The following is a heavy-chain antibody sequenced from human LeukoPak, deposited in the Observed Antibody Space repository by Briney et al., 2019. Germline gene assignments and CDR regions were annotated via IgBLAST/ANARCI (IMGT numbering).Heavy chain of an antibody. CDR3: AKEYSSSWYEDDY. D-gene: IGHD6-13*01. CDR2: ISSSSSTI. Sequence: GGSLRLSCAASGFTFSSYSMNWVRQAPGKGLEWVSYISSSSSTIYYADSVKGRFTISRDNAKNSLYLQMNSLRAEDTAVYYCAKEYSSSWYEDDYWGQGTLVTVSS. J-gene: IGHJ4*02. CDR1: GFTFSSYS. V-gene: IGHV3-48*04.